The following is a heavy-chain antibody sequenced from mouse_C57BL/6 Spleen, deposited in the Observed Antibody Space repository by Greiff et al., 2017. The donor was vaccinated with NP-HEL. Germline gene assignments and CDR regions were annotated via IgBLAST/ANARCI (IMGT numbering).Heavy chain of an antibody. D-gene: IGHD2-5*01. Sequence: QVQLQQPGAELVRPGSSVKLSCKASGYTFTSYWMHWVKQRPIQGLEWIGNIDPSDSETHYNQKFKDKATLTVDKSSITAYMQLSSLTSEDSAVYYCARRGYSNYLDYWGQGTTLTVSS. CDR3: ARRGYSNYLDY. CDR2: IDPSDSET. V-gene: IGHV1-52*01. J-gene: IGHJ2*01. CDR1: GYTFTSYW.